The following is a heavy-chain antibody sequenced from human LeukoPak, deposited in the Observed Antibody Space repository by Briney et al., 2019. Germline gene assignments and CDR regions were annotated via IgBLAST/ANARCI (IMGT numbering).Heavy chain of an antibody. V-gene: IGHV4-34*01. J-gene: IGHJ4*02. CDR3: ARVRMVTPALDY. CDR1: GGSFSGYY. CDR2: INHSGST. Sequence: PSETLSLTCAVYGGSFSGYYWSWIRQPPGKGLEYIGEINHSGSTNYNPSLKSRVTISVDTSKNQFSLKLSSVTVADTAVYYCARVRMVTPALDYWGQGTLVTVSS. D-gene: IGHD4-23*01.